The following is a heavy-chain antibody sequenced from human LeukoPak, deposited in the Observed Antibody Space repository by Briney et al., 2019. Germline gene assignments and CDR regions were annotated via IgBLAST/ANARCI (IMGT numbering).Heavy chain of an antibody. CDR3: ATSMVRGVIIPRSFDY. D-gene: IGHD3-10*01. CDR2: INPNSGGT. V-gene: IGHV1-2*02. CDR1: GYTFTGYY. Sequence: ASVKVSCKASGYTFTGYYMHWVRQAPGQGLEWMGWINPNSGGTNYAQKFQGRVTMTRDTSITTAYMELSRLSSEDTAVYYCATSMVRGVIIPRSFDYWGQGTLVTVSS. J-gene: IGHJ4*02.